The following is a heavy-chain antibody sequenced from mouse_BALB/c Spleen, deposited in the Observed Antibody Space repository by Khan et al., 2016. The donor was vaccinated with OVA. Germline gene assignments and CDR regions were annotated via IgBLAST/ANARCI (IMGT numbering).Heavy chain of an antibody. CDR3: ARCNGSSGVDY. J-gene: IGHJ2*01. V-gene: IGHV5-6-5*01. D-gene: IGHD1-1*01. CDR2: IGSGGST. Sequence: EVELVESGGGLVKPGGSLRLSCAASGFTFSRHAMSWVRQTPEKRLEWVASIGSGGSTYYPDSVKGRFTISRDNARNILYLQMSSLRSEDSAMYYCARCNGSSGVDYWGQCTTLTVSS. CDR1: GFTFSRHA.